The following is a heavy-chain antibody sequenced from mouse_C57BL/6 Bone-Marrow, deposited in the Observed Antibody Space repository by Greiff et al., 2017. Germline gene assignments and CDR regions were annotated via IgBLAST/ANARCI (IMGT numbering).Heavy chain of an antibody. D-gene: IGHD2-5*01. CDR2: INPNYGTT. CDR3: ARSGYYSNYDWYFDV. J-gene: IGHJ1*03. V-gene: IGHV1-39*01. CDR1: GYSFTDYN. Sequence: VQLKESGPELVKPGASVEISCKASGYSFTDYNMNWVKQSNGKSLEWIGVINPNYGTTSYNQKFKGKATLTVDQSSSTAYMQLNRLTSEDSAVYYCARSGYYSNYDWYFDVWGTGTTVTVSS.